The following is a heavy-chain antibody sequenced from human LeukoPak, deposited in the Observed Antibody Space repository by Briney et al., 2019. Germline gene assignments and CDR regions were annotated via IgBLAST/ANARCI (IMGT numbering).Heavy chain of an antibody. D-gene: IGHD5-18*01. CDR2: IYTSGST. J-gene: IGHJ4*02. CDR1: GGSISSYY. V-gene: IGHV4-4*07. CDR3: AREAYSYGSYYFDY. Sequence: PSETLSLTCTVSGGSISSYYWSWIRQPAGKGLEWIGRIYTSGSTNYNPSLKSRVTMSVDTSKNQFSLKLSSVTAADTAVYYCAREAYSYGSYYFDYWGQGTLVTVPS.